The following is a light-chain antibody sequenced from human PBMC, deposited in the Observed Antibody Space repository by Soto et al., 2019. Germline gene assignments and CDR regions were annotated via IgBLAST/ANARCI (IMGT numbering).Light chain of an antibody. CDR1: QSVSSSY. V-gene: IGKV3-20*01. CDR3: QQYGSSPRT. J-gene: IGKJ1*01. Sequence: VLTQSPGTLSLSPGDRATLSCRASQSVSSSYLAWYQQKPGQAPRLLIYGASSRATGIPDRLSGSGSGTDLNLTISRLEPEDFAVYYCQQYGSSPRTCGQGTKVDIK. CDR2: GAS.